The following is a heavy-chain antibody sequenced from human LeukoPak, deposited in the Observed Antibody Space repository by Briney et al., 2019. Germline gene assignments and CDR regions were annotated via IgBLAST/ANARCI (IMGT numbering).Heavy chain of an antibody. Sequence: SETLSLTCTVSSDSFSSYYWSWIRQPPGKGLEWIGYIYYSGSSNYNPSLKSRVTMSVDTSKSQFSLKVSSVTAADTAVYYCARTEYYFDHWGQGTLVTVPS. V-gene: IGHV4-59*01. CDR3: ARTEYYFDH. CDR1: SDSFSSYY. D-gene: IGHD1-14*01. CDR2: IYYSGSS. J-gene: IGHJ4*02.